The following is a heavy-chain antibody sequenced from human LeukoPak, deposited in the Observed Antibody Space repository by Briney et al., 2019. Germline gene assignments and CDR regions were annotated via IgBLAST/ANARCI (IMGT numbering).Heavy chain of an antibody. CDR2: ISSSSSYI. D-gene: IGHD3-9*01. CDR3: ARADDTGAFDI. Sequence: GGSLRLSCAASGFTFSSYSMNWVRQAPGKGLEWVSSISSSSSYIYYADSVKGRFTISRDNAKNSLYLQMNSLRAEDTAVYYCARADDTGAFDIWGQGTMVTVSS. V-gene: IGHV3-21*01. CDR1: GFTFSSYS. J-gene: IGHJ3*02.